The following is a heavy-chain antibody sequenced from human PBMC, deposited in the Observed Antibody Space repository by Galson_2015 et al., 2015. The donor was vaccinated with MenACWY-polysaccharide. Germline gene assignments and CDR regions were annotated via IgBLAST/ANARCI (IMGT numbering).Heavy chain of an antibody. CDR2: IWHDGSNK. CDR1: GFIFSNFA. CDR3: PRDAGSGPWNFEH. Sequence: SLRLSCAASGFIFSNFAMHWVRQAPGKGLEWVAVIWHDGSNKYYADSVKGRFTISRDNSKNTVYLQMNSLRAEDTAVYYCPRDAGSGPWNFEHWGQGSLVTVSS. V-gene: IGHV3-33*01. D-gene: IGHD3-10*01. J-gene: IGHJ1*01.